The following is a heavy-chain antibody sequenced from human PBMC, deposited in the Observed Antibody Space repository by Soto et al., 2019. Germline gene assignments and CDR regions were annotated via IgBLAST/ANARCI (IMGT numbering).Heavy chain of an antibody. CDR1: GFTFRIYS. D-gene: IGHD6-19*01. Sequence: EVQLVESGGGLVQPGGSLRLSCAASGFTFRIYSMNWIRQAPGKGLEWVSYMTSDMKTIHYADSVKGRFTISRDNARNSVYLQMTSLIDEDTAVYYCARSVEGHFDYWGQGTLVTVSS. V-gene: IGHV3-48*02. J-gene: IGHJ4*02. CDR2: MTSDMKTI. CDR3: ARSVEGHFDY.